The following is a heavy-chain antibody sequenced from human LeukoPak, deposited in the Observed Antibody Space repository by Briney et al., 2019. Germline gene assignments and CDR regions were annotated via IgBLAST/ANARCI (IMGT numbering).Heavy chain of an antibody. CDR2: INHSGST. V-gene: IGHV4-34*01. D-gene: IGHD1-1*01. Sequence: SETLSLTCAVYGGSFSGYYWSWIRQPPGKGLEWTGEINHSGSTNYNPSLKSRVTISVDTSKNQFSLKLSSVTAADTAVYYCALRVGGTDYWGQGTLVTVSS. CDR3: ALRVGGTDY. CDR1: GGSFSGYY. J-gene: IGHJ4*02.